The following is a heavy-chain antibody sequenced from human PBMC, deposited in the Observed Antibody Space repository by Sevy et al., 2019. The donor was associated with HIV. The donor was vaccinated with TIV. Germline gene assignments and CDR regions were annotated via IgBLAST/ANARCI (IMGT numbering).Heavy chain of an antibody. Sequence: GGSLRLSCAASGFTFSSYAMHWVRQAPGKGLEWVAFISYNENKRSYAEAVKGRFTISRDISKNTLYLQMKSLRPENTACYYCARDAGYSIGWYPSGYWGHGTLVTVSS. J-gene: IGHJ4*01. CDR3: ARDAGYSIGWYPSGY. CDR1: GFTFSSYA. CDR2: ISYNENKR. D-gene: IGHD6-19*01. V-gene: IGHV3-30-3*01.